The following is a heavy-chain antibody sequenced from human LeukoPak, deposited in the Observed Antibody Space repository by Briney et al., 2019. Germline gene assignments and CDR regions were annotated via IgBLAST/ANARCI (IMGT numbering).Heavy chain of an antibody. Sequence: WVRQPPGKGLEWIGSIYYSGSTYYNPSLKSRVTISVDTSKNQFSLKLSSVTAADTAVYYCARHPAGAADYWGQGTLVTVSS. V-gene: IGHV4-39*01. CDR2: IYYSGST. CDR3: ARHPAGAADY. D-gene: IGHD1-26*01. J-gene: IGHJ4*02.